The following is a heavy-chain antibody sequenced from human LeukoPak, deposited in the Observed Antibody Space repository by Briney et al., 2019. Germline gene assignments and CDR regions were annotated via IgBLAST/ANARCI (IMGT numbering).Heavy chain of an antibody. V-gene: IGHV3-23*01. D-gene: IGHD3-22*01. CDR1: GFTFSSYG. Sequence: GGTLRLSCAASGFTFSSYGMSWVRQAPGKGLEWVSAISGSGGSTYYADSVKGRFTISRDNSKNTLYLQMNSLRAEDTAVYYCAKGGSRDSSGYYRPEYFQHWGQGTLVTVSS. CDR2: ISGSGGST. CDR3: AKGGSRDSSGYYRPEYFQH. J-gene: IGHJ1*01.